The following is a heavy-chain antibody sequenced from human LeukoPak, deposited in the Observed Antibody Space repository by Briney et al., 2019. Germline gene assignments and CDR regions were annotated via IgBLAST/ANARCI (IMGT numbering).Heavy chain of an antibody. CDR1: GFTFSSYA. D-gene: IGHD3-16*02. J-gene: IGHJ4*02. V-gene: IGHV3-23*01. CDR3: AGKYDYIWGNYRYTYDY. CDR2: ISDSGGST. Sequence: PGGSLRLSCAASGFTFSSYAMSWVRQAPGKGLEWVSAISDSGGSTYYADSVKGRFTISRDNSKNTLYLQMNSLRAEDTAVYYCAGKYDYIWGNYRYTYDYWGQGTLVTVSS.